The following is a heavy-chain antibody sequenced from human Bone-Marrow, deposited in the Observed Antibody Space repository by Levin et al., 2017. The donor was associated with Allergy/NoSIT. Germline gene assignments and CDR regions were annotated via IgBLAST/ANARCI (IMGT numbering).Heavy chain of an antibody. V-gene: IGHV3-15*01. CDR3: ATYSYDSSGSTYTDY. D-gene: IGHD3-22*01. CDR2: IRSESIGGTT. Sequence: GGSLRLSCVASGFDFANAWMSWVRQAPGKGLQWLGLIRSESIGGTTDYAAHAEDRFTISRDVSRSTLYLQMNSLSGEDTGIYYCATYSYDSSGSTYTDYWGQGTLVTVSS. CDR1: GFDFANAW. J-gene: IGHJ4*02.